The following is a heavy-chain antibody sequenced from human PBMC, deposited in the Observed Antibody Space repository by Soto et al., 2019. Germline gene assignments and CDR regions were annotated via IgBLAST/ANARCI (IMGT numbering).Heavy chain of an antibody. CDR2: IIPIFGTA. V-gene: IGHV1-69*13. CDR3: AKLGSGYYTGLYFDY. D-gene: IGHD3-3*01. CDR1: GGTFSSYA. Sequence: SVKVSCKASGGTFSSYAISWVRQAPGQGLEWMGGIIPIFGTANYAQKFQGRVTITADESTSTAYMELNSLRAEDTAVYYCAKLGSGYYTGLYFDYWGQGTLVTVSS. J-gene: IGHJ4*02.